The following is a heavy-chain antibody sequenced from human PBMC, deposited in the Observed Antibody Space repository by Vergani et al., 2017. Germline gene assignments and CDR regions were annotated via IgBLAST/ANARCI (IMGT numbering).Heavy chain of an antibody. CDR1: EYSFGNYW. D-gene: IGHD1-1*01. CDR2: IYPADSDT. Sequence: EVELVQSGPEMRKPGESLKISCKGSEYSFGNYWIGWVRQMPGKGLEWMGIIYPADSDTRYSPSFQGKVTISADKSISTAFLQLDSLKASDTSLYYCARHTTYTGSWGQGTLVTVSS. CDR3: ARHTTYTGS. J-gene: IGHJ5*02. V-gene: IGHV5-51*01.